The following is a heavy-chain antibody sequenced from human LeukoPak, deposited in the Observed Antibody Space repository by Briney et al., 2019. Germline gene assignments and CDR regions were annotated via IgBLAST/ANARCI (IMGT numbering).Heavy chain of an antibody. V-gene: IGHV1-18*01. CDR2: ISAYNGNT. D-gene: IGHD3-10*01. Sequence: GASVKVSCKASGYTFTSYGISWVRHAPGQGLEWMGWISAYNGNTNYAQKLQGRVTMTTDTSTSTAYMELRSLRSDDTAVYYCARGRRKDYYGSGSYLYYWGQGTLVTVSS. CDR1: GYTFTSYG. J-gene: IGHJ4*02. CDR3: ARGRRKDYYGSGSYLYY.